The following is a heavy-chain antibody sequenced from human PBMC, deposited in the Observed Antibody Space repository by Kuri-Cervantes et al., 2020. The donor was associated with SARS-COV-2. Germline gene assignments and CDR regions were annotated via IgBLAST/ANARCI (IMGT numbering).Heavy chain of an antibody. J-gene: IGHJ3*02. CDR2: ISGSGGST. D-gene: IGHD3-22*01. V-gene: IGHV3-23*01. CDR3: AKTGPYSSGSRNDAFDI. Sequence: GESLKISCAASGFTFSTFVVSWVRQAPEKGLEWVSAISGSGGSTYYADSVKGRFTISRDNSKNTLYLQMNSLRAEDTAVYYCAKTGPYSSGSRNDAFDIWGQGTMVTVSS. CDR1: GFTFSTFV.